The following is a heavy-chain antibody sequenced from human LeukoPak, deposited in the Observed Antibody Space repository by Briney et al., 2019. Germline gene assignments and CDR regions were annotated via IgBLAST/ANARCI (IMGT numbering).Heavy chain of an antibody. Sequence: GGSLRLSCAASGFTFSSYSMNWVRQAPGKGLEWVSSISSSSSYIYYADSVKGRFTISRDNAKNSLYLQMNSLRAEDTAVHYCARRLGHGYGMDVWGQGTPVTVSS. V-gene: IGHV3-21*01. CDR1: GFTFSSYS. CDR2: ISSSSSYI. D-gene: IGHD3/OR15-3a*01. J-gene: IGHJ6*02. CDR3: ARRLGHGYGMDV.